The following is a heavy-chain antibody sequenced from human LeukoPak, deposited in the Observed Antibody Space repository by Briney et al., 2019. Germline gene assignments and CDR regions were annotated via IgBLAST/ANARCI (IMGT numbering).Heavy chain of an antibody. CDR1: GYTLTELS. CDR3: ATTIVVVVAATRTDAFDI. J-gene: IGHJ3*02. Sequence: ASVKVSCKVSGYTLTELSMHWVRQAPGKGLEWMGGFDPEDGETIYAQKFQGRVTMTEDTSTDTVYMELSSLRSEDTAVYYCATTIVVVVAATRTDAFDIWGQGTMVTVSS. V-gene: IGHV1-24*01. D-gene: IGHD2-15*01. CDR2: FDPEDGET.